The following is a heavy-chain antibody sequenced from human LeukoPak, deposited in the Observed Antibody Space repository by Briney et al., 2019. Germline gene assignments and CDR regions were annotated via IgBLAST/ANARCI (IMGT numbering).Heavy chain of an antibody. Sequence: SETLSLPCTVSGGSISSGGYYWSWIRQHPGKGLEWIGYIYYSGSTNYNPSLKSRVTISVDTSKNQFSLKLSSVTAADTAVYYCARDQLAAAGTLYYYYYGMDVWGQGTTVTVSS. CDR3: ARDQLAAAGTLYYYYYGMDV. CDR2: IYYSGST. D-gene: IGHD6-13*01. V-gene: IGHV4-61*08. J-gene: IGHJ6*02. CDR1: GGSISSGGYY.